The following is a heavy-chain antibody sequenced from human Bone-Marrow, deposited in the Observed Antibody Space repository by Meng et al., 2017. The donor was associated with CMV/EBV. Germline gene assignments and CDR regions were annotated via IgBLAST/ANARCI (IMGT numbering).Heavy chain of an antibody. J-gene: IGHJ4*02. V-gene: IGHV3-15*01. CDR1: GFIFSSYW. D-gene: IGHD2-2*02. CDR3: TTDGIVVVPAAIDY. Sequence: GGSLRLSCAASGFIFSSYWMSWVRQAPGKGLEWVGRIKSKTDGGTTDYAAPVKGRFTISRDDSKNTLYLQMNSLKTEDTAVYYCTTDGIVVVPAAIDYWGQGTLVTVSS. CDR2: IKSKTDGGTT.